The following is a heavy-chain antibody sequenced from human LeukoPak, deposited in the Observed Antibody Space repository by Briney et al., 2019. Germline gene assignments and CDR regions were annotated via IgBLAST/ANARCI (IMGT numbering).Heavy chain of an antibody. CDR1: GYTFTSYA. CDR3: ARQSDYAFDY. CDR2: ISAHNGNT. V-gene: IGHV1-18*01. Sequence: GTSVKVSCKASGYTFTSYAISWVRQAPGQGLEWMGWISAHNGNTNYAQKLQGRVTMTTDTSTSTAYMELRSLRSDDTAVYYCARQSDYAFDYWGQGTLVTVSS. D-gene: IGHD4-17*01. J-gene: IGHJ4*02.